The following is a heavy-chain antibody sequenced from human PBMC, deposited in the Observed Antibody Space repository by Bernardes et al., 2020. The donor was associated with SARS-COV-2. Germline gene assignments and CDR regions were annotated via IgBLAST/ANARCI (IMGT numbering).Heavy chain of an antibody. J-gene: IGHJ6*02. CDR2: ISAIGGST. CDR3: SKNAKYSSSSMEV. CDR1: GFTSSQNA. V-gene: IGHV3-23*01. D-gene: IGHD6-6*01. Sequence: GGSLRLSCVASGFTSSQNAMTWVRQVPGKGLEWVSAISAIGGSTYYADSVKGRVTISRDNSRNTVYLEMSSLRADDTDVYYCSKNAKYSSSSMEVWGQGTTVTVS.